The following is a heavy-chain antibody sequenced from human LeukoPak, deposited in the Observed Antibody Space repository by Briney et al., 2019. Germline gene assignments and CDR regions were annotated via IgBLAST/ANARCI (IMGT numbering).Heavy chain of an antibody. CDR1: GGSISSSSYY. V-gene: IGHV4-39*01. CDR3: ARHAPHLILLMVYATCDY. CDR2: IYYSGST. Sequence: SETLSLTCTVSGGSISSSSYYWGWIRQPPGKGLEWIGSIYYSGSTYYNPSLKSRVTISVDTSKNQFSLKLSSVTAADTAVYYCARHAPHLILLMVYATCDYWGQGTLVTVSS. D-gene: IGHD2-8*01. J-gene: IGHJ4*02.